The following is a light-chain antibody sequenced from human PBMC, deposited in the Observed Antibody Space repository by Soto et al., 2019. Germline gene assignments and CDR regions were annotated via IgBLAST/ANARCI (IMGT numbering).Light chain of an antibody. V-gene: IGKV3-15*01. Sequence: EIVMTQSPATLSVSPGQRVTLSCRASQSVNTNLAWYQHIRGQAPRLLIYGAATRATGIPARFSGTGSGTDFTLTISRLEPEDFAVYYCQQYGSSPFTFGPGTKVDIK. CDR1: QSVNTN. CDR2: GAA. J-gene: IGKJ3*01. CDR3: QQYGSSPFT.